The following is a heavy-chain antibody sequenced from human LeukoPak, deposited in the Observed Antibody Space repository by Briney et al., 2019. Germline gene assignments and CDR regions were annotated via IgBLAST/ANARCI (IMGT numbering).Heavy chain of an antibody. V-gene: IGHV3-23*01. D-gene: IGHD5-18*01. Sequence: GGSLRLSCAASGFIFSNYAMGWVRQAPGKGLEWVSGISGSGGDTFYADSVKGRFTISRDNSKNTLYLQMSSLRAEDTAVYYCGKTTVGYSSGQKPAWPVDYWGQGTLVTVSS. CDR2: ISGSGGDT. CDR1: GFIFSNYA. J-gene: IGHJ4*02. CDR3: GKTTVGYSSGQKPAWPVDY.